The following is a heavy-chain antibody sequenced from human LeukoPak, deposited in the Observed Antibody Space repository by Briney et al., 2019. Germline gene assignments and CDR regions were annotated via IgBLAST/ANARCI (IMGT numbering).Heavy chain of an antibody. Sequence: GGSLRLSCSASGFTFSSYWMSWVRQAPGKGLEWMANINRDGGDQNYVDSVKGRFTISRDNAKNSLFLQMNSLRDEDTALYYCARDGIPTYAFDIWGQGTMVTVSP. V-gene: IGHV3-7*01. CDR1: GFTFSSYW. CDR3: ARDGIPTYAFDI. J-gene: IGHJ3*02. D-gene: IGHD1-26*01. CDR2: INRDGGDQ.